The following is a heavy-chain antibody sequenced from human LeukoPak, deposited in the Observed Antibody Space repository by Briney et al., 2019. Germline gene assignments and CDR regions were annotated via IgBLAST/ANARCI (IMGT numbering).Heavy chain of an antibody. V-gene: IGHV3-74*01. CDR3: ARDSGLPDC. CDR1: GNYW. J-gene: IGHJ4*02. CDR2: VNSDGSWT. Sequence: GGSLRLSCAASGNYWMHWVCQAPGKGLVWVSHVNSDGSWTSHADSVKGRFTISRDNAKNTLYLQMNSLRAEDTAVYYCARDSGLPDCWGQGTLVTVSS. D-gene: IGHD3-22*01.